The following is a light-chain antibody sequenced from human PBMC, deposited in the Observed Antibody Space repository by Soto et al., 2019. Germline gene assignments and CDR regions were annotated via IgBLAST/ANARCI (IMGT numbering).Light chain of an antibody. Sequence: EIVLTQSPDTLSLSPGDRATLCCRASQSISSYLAWYQQKPGQAPRLLIYGASSRATGIPDRFSGSGSGTDFTLAISRLEPGDSAVYFCQQCDTSPWTFGQGTKVDIK. J-gene: IGKJ1*01. CDR1: QSISSY. CDR3: QQCDTSPWT. CDR2: GAS. V-gene: IGKV3-20*01.